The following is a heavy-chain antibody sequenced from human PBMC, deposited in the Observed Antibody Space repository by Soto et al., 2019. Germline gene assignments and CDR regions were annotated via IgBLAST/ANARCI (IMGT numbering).Heavy chain of an antibody. CDR2: INHSGST. CDR1: GGSFSGYY. Sequence: PSETLSLTCAVYGGSFSGYYWSWIRQPPGKGLERIGEINHSGSTNYNPSLKSRVTISVDTSKNQFSLKLSSVTAADTAVYYCASGYSGYDFYYYYYGMDVWGQGTTVTVS. V-gene: IGHV4-34*01. J-gene: IGHJ6*02. CDR3: ASGYSGYDFYYYYYGMDV. D-gene: IGHD5-12*01.